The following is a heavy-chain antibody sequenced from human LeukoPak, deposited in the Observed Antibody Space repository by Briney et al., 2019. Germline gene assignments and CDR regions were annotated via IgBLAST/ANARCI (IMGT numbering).Heavy chain of an antibody. V-gene: IGHV4-4*07. D-gene: IGHD3-3*01. CDR3: ARDRLPVFGVVSNWFDP. CDR2: IYTSGST. Sequence: PSETLSLTCTVSGGSISSCYWSWIRQPAGKGLEWIGRIYTSGSTNYNPSLKSRVTMSVDTSKNQFSLKLSSVTAADTAVYYCARDRLPVFGVVSNWFDPWGQGTLVTVSS. J-gene: IGHJ5*02. CDR1: GGSISSCY.